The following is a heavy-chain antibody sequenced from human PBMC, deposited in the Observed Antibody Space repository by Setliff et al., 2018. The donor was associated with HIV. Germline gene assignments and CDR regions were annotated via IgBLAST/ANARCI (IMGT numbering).Heavy chain of an antibody. CDR2: VNRGRRT. V-gene: IGHV4-34*01. J-gene: IGHJ4*02. CDR1: GGSFSDYY. CDR3: AQEIPYSYVGRGHPR. Sequence: SETLSLTCALYGGSFSDYYWSWIRQPPGMGLEWIGEVNRGRRTNYNSSLKSRGTISIDTSRNQFSLTVSSVTAADTAAYYCAQEIPYSYVGRGHPRWGQGTLVTVSS. D-gene: IGHD3-22*01.